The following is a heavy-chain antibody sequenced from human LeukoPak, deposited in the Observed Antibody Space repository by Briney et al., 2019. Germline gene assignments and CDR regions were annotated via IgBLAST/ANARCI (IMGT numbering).Heavy chain of an antibody. CDR3: ARGWVNWGSRDDAFDI. J-gene: IGHJ3*02. CDR1: GFTFTDYW. V-gene: IGHV3-21*01. Sequence: GGSLRLSCAASGFTFTDYWMSWVRQAPGKGLEWVSSISSSSSYIYYADSVKGRFTISRDNAKNSLYLQMNSLRAEDTAVYYCARGWVNWGSRDDAFDIWGQGTMVTVSS. D-gene: IGHD7-27*01. CDR2: ISSSSSYI.